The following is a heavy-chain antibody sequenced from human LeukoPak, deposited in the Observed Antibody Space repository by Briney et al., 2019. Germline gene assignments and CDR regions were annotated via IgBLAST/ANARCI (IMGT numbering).Heavy chain of an antibody. D-gene: IGHD1-1*01. J-gene: IGHJ4*02. CDR2: IRSSSSYI. V-gene: IGHV3-21*04. CDR3: ARDLNGWVDY. Sequence: GGSLRLSCAASGFTFSSYSMNWVRQAPGKGLEWVSSIRSSSSYIYYADSVKGRFTISRDNAKDSLFLQMTNLRGEDTAIYYCARDLNGWVDYWGQGTLVTVSS. CDR1: GFTFSSYS.